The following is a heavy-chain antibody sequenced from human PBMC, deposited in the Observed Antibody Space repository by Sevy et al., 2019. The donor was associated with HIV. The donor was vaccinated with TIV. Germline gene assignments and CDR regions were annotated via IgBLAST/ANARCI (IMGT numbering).Heavy chain of an antibody. CDR1: GYTFTSYG. CDR2: ISAYNGKT. Sequence: ASVKVSCKASGYTFTSYGISWVRQAPGQGLEWMGWISAYNGKTNYAQKLQGRVTMTTDTSTSTAYMELRSLRSDDTAVYYCARDYLGDSSGYHEEGFDYWGQGTLVTVSS. CDR3: ARDYLGDSSGYHEEGFDY. V-gene: IGHV1-18*01. D-gene: IGHD3-22*01. J-gene: IGHJ4*02.